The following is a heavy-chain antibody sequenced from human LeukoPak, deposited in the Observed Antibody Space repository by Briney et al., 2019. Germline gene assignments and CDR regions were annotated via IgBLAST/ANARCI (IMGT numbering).Heavy chain of an antibody. CDR3: AKSLLSGWFPTLKNYYYMDV. V-gene: IGHV3-74*01. CDR1: RFTFSTYW. CDR2: INSDGSST. J-gene: IGHJ6*03. D-gene: IGHD6-19*01. Sequence: GGSLRLSCAASRFTFSTYWMHWVRQAPGKGLVWVSRINSDGSSTGYADSVKGRFTISRDNAKNTLYLQMNSLRAEDTALYYCAKSLLSGWFPTLKNYYYMDVWGKGTTVIISS.